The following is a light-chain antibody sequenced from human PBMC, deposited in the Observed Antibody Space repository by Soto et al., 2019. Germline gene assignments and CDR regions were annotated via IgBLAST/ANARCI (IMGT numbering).Light chain of an antibody. J-gene: IGKJ5*01. V-gene: IGKV1-5*01. CDR3: QQYNRYPIT. Sequence: ADRVTIPCRASQSISSFLAWYQQKPGKAPNLLIYDASSLASGVPSRFSGSGSGTEFTLTISSLQPDDFATYYCQQYNRYPITFGQGTRLEI. CDR1: QSISSF. CDR2: DAS.